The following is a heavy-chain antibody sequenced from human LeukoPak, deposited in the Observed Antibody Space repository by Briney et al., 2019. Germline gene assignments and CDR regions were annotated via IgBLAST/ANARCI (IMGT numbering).Heavy chain of an antibody. CDR2: IYSGGST. Sequence: PGGSLRLSSAASGFTVSSNYMSWVRQAPGKGLEWVSVIYSGGSTYYADSVKGRFTISRDNSKNTLYLQMNSLRAEDTAVYYCARDGAYGPRFRSYWGQGTLVTVSS. CDR3: ARDGAYGPRFRSY. CDR1: GFTVSSNY. V-gene: IGHV3-66*02. D-gene: IGHD3-10*01. J-gene: IGHJ4*02.